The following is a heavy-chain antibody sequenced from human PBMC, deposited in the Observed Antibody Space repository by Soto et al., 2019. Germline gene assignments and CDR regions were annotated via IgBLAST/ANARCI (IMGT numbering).Heavy chain of an antibody. Sequence: SETLSLTCAVSGGSISSGGYSWSWIRQPPGKGLEWIGYIYYSGSTYYNPSLKSRVTISVDTSKNQFSLKLSSVTAADTAVYYCARDSCSGGSCYMNWGQGTLVTVSS. CDR3: ARDSCSGGSCYMN. CDR2: IYYSGST. CDR1: GGSISSGGYS. V-gene: IGHV4-30-4*01. D-gene: IGHD2-15*01. J-gene: IGHJ4*02.